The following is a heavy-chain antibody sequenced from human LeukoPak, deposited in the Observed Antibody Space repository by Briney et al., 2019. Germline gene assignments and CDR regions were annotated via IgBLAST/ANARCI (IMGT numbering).Heavy chain of an antibody. CDR1: GFTFSSYS. CDR3: ARAAYYDILTGYYNYYYGMDV. CDR2: ISSSSSYI. Sequence: GSLRLSCAASGFTFSSYSMNWVRQAPGKGLEWVSSISSSSSYIYYADSVKGRFTISRDNAKNSLYLQINSLRAEDTAVYYCARAAYYDILTGYYNYYYGMDVWGQGTTVTVSS. J-gene: IGHJ6*02. V-gene: IGHV3-21*01. D-gene: IGHD3-9*01.